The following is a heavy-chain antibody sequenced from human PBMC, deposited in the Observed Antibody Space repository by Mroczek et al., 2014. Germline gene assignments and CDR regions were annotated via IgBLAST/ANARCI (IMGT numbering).Heavy chain of an antibody. V-gene: IGHV3-30-3*01. Sequence: QVQLVESGGGVVQPGRSLRLSCAASGFTFSSYAMHWVRQAPGKGLEWVAVISYDGSNKYYADSVKGRFTISRDNSKNTLYLQMNSLRAEDTAVYYCARDGGYCSGGSCYLDYWGQGTPGHPSPQ. CDR1: GFTFSSYA. CDR3: ARDGGYCSGGSCYLDY. CDR2: ISYDGSNK. J-gene: IGHJ4*02. D-gene: IGHD2-15*01.